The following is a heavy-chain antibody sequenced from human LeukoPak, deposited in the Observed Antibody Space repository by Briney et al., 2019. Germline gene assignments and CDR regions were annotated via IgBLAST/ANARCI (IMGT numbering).Heavy chain of an antibody. CDR1: GGSISNYH. J-gene: IGHJ4*02. V-gene: IGHV4-59*01. CDR2: IYYSGST. CDR3: ARTDNSGYHDY. D-gene: IGHD3-22*01. Sequence: SETLSLTCTVSGGSISNYHWSWIRQPPGKGLEWIGYIYYSGSTNYTPSLKSRVTISVDTSKNQFSLKLSSVTAADTAVYYCARTDNSGYHDYWGQGILVTVSS.